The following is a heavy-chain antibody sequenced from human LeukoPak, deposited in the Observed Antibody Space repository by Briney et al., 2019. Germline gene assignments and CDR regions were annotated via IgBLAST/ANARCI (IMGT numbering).Heavy chain of an antibody. CDR3: AGYGSRSSYKAFDY. V-gene: IGHV4-59*01. D-gene: IGHD3-10*01. Sequence: SETLSLTCIVSGDSISSSYWSWMRQSPGKGLEWIGYVHYAESSYYNPSLKSRVTLSVDTSKNQFSLRLSSVTAADTAVYYCAGYGSRSSYKAFDYWGQGTLVTVSS. CDR1: GDSISSSY. CDR2: VHYAESS. J-gene: IGHJ4*02.